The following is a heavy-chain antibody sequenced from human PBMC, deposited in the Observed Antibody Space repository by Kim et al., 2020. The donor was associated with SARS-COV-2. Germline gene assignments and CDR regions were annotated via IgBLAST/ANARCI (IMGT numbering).Heavy chain of an antibody. J-gene: IGHJ3*02. Sequence: GGSLRLSCAASGFTFDDYAMHWVRQAPGKGLEWVSGISWNSGSIGYADSVKGRFTISRDNAKNSLYLQMNSLRAEDTALYYCAKAHLAAAGAFDIWGQGTMVTVSS. D-gene: IGHD6-13*01. CDR2: ISWNSGSI. V-gene: IGHV3-9*01. CDR1: GFTFDDYA. CDR3: AKAHLAAAGAFDI.